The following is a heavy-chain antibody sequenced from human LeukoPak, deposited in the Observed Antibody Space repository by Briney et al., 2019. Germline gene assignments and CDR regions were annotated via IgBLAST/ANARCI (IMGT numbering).Heavy chain of an antibody. Sequence: AGGSLRLSCAASGFTFSSYAMSWVRQAPGKGLEWVSTISGSGPNTYYAGSVKGRFTISRDNSKNTLYLQMNSLRAEDTAVYYCAKDTYYGSSGYLTIFDYWGQGTLVTVSS. CDR3: AKDTYYGSSGYLTIFDY. D-gene: IGHD3-22*01. J-gene: IGHJ4*02. V-gene: IGHV3-23*01. CDR1: GFTFSSYA. CDR2: ISGSGPNT.